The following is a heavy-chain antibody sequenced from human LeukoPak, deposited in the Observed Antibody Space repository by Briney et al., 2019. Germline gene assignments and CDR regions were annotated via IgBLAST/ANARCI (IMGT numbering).Heavy chain of an antibody. CDR3: ASSSGWHSYYYGMDV. CDR1: GGSISSYY. D-gene: IGHD6-19*01. CDR2: IYYSGST. Sequence: SETLSLTCTVSGGSISSYYWSWIRQPPGKGLEWIGYIYYSGSTNYNPSLKSRVTISVDTSKNQFSLKLSSVTAADTAVYYCASSSGWHSYYYGMDVWGQGTTVTVSS. V-gene: IGHV4-59*08. J-gene: IGHJ6*02.